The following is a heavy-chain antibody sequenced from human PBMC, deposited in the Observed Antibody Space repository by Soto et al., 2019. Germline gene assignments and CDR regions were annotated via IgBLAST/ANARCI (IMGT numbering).Heavy chain of an antibody. V-gene: IGHV3-30*04. Sequence: GESLKISCAASGFTFSSYAMHWVRQAPGKGLEWVAVISYDGSNKYYADSVKGRFTISRDNSKNTLYLQMNSLRAEDTAVYYCARDAAQNWGFDYWGQGTLVTVSS. J-gene: IGHJ4*02. CDR1: GFTFSSYA. CDR3: ARDAAQNWGFDY. D-gene: IGHD7-27*01. CDR2: ISYDGSNK.